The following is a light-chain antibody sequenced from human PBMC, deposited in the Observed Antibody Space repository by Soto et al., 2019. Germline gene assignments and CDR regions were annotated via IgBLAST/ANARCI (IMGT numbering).Light chain of an antibody. Sequence: QSVLTQPPSASGTPGQRVTISCSGSSSNIGSNTVNWYQQLPGTAPKLPIYSNNQRPSGVPDRFSGSKSGTSVSLAISGLQSEDEADYYCAAWDDSLNGVVFGGGTKLTVL. CDR2: SNN. V-gene: IGLV1-44*01. CDR3: AAWDDSLNGVV. CDR1: SSNIGSNT. J-gene: IGLJ2*01.